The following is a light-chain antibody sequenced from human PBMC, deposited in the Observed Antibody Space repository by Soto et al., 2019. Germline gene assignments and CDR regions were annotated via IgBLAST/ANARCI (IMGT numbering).Light chain of an antibody. CDR3: KKNYRTPYA. CDR2: GVS. Sequence: DIQMTQSPSSLSASVGDRVTITCRASQSISTSLNWYQQKPGKAPKLLIYGVSSLQNGVPSRLSGSGSGTDFTLTISSLQPEDSATYYCKKNYRTPYAFGQGT. J-gene: IGKJ2*01. V-gene: IGKV1-39*01. CDR1: QSISTS.